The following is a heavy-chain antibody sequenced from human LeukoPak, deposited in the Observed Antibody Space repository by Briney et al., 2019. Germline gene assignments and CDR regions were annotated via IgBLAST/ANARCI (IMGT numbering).Heavy chain of an antibody. D-gene: IGHD3-3*01. CDR2: TRSKARRYTT. J-gene: IGHJ3*02. CDR1: GVTLSDHH. CDR3: TRDGGVGYNTAFDI. V-gene: IGHV3-72*01. Sequence: PGGSLRLSCAASGVTLSDHHMDWVRQAPGKGLEWVGRTRSKARRYTTEFAASVKGRFAIARDDSKNSMYLQMNNLKTEDTAVYYCTRDGGVGYNTAFDIWGQGTLVTVSS.